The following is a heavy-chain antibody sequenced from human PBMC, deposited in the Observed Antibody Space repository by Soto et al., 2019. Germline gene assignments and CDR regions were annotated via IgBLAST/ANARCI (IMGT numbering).Heavy chain of an antibody. CDR2: IIPIFGTA. D-gene: IGHD1-7*01. V-gene: IGHV1-69*06. Sequence: SVKVSCKASGGTFSSYAISWVRQAPGQGLEWMGGIIPIFGTANYAQKFQGRVTITADKSTSTAYMELSSLRSEDTAVYYCARDKVELRDYYYGMDVWGQGTTVTVSS. CDR1: GGTFSSYA. CDR3: ARDKVELRDYYYGMDV. J-gene: IGHJ6*02.